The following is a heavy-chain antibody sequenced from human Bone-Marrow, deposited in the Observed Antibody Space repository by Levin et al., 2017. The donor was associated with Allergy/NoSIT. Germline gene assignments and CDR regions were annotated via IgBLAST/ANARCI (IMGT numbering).Heavy chain of an antibody. CDR3: ASPFGEENDAFDI. Sequence: SVKVSCKASGGTFSSYTISWVRQAPGQGLEWMGRIIPILGIANYAQKFQGRVTITADKSTSTAYMELSSLRSEDTAVYYCASPFGEENDAFDIWGQGTMVTVS. CDR2: IIPILGIA. J-gene: IGHJ3*02. V-gene: IGHV1-69*02. D-gene: IGHD3-10*01. CDR1: GGTFSSYT.